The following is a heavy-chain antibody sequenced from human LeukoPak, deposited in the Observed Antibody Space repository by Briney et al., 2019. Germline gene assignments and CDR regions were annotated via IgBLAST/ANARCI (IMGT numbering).Heavy chain of an antibody. D-gene: IGHD2-15*01. CDR2: INHRGST. CDR3: VRGPDMRYYGMDV. Sequence: SETLSLTCAVYGGSFSGYHWSWIRQPPGKGLEWIGEINHRGSTNYNPSLKSRVTMSVDTSKNQFSLKLSSVTAADTAVYYCVRGPDMRYYGMDVWGQGTTVTVSS. J-gene: IGHJ6*02. V-gene: IGHV4-34*01. CDR1: GGSFSGYH.